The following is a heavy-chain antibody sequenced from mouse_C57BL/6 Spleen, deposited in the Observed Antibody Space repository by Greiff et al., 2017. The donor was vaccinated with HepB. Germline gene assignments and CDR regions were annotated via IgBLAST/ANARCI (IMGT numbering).Heavy chain of an antibody. D-gene: IGHD1-1*01. CDR3: ARHGLRFPMDY. CDR1: GYTFTSYW. Sequence: VQLQQPGAELVKPGASVKLSCKASGYTFTSYWLQWVKQRPGQGLEWIGEIDPSDSYTNYNQKFKGKATLTVDTSSSTAYMQLSSLTSEDSAVYYCARHGLRFPMDYWGQGTSVTVSS. J-gene: IGHJ4*01. CDR2: IDPSDSYT. V-gene: IGHV1-50*01.